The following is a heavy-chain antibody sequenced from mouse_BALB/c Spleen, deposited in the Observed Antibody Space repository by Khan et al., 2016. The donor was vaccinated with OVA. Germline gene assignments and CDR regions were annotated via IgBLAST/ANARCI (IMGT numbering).Heavy chain of an antibody. V-gene: IGHV2-6-1*01. CDR3: ARQPYYHYYIMDY. Sequence: VQLLETGPGLVAPSQSLSITCTISGFSLTNYGVHWIRQPPGKGLEWLVVIWSDGSATYNSALKSRLNISKDNSKNQVFLKMNSLQTDDTAMYYCARQPYYHYYIMDYWGQGTSVTVSS. J-gene: IGHJ4*01. D-gene: IGHD2-10*01. CDR2: IWSDGSA. CDR1: GFSLTNYG.